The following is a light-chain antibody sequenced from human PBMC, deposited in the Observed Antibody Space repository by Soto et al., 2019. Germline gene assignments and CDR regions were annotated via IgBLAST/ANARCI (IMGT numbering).Light chain of an antibody. CDR2: EVA. V-gene: IGLV2-14*01. CDR3: SSYTDSNIVL. J-gene: IGLJ2*01. Sequence: QSALTQPASVSGSPGQSITISCTGTSSDVGAYNYVSWYQHHPGKAPKLIIYEVANRPSGVSNRFSGSKSGNTASLTISGLQAEDEADYYCSSYTDSNIVLFGGGTKLTVL. CDR1: SSDVGAYNY.